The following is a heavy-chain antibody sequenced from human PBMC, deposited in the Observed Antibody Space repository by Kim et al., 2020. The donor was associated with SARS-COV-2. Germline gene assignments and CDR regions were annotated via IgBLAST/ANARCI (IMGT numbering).Heavy chain of an antibody. J-gene: IGHJ4*02. CDR1: GGSISSSFNY. CDR2: VYHSGTT. CDR3: ARLPHDSSGYVDC. D-gene: IGHD3-22*01. V-gene: IGHV4-39*01. Sequence: SETLSLTCAVTGGSISSSFNYWGWIRQPPGKGLEWIGSVYHSGTTYASPSLKSRVIVSVDTSKNEFSLKVTSVTAADTAVYFCARLPHDSSGYVDCWGQGVLVTVSS.